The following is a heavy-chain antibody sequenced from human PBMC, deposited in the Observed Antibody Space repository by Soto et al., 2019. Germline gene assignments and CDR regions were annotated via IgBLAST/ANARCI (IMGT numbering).Heavy chain of an antibody. Sequence: QVQLQQWGAGLLKPSETLSLTCAVYGGSFSGYYWSWIRQPPGKGLEWIGEINHSGSTNYNPSLKSRVTISVDTSKNQFSLKLSSVTAADTAVYYCARLVSTGISFRYYYYGMDVWGQGTTVTVSS. CDR2: INHSGST. CDR1: GGSFSGYY. D-gene: IGHD1-1*01. J-gene: IGHJ6*02. CDR3: ARLVSTGISFRYYYYGMDV. V-gene: IGHV4-34*01.